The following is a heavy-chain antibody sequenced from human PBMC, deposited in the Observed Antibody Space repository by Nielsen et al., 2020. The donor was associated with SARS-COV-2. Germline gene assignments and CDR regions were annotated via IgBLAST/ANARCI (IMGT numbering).Heavy chain of an antibody. V-gene: IGHV1-3*01. CDR3: ARASNPKLLWFGELAL. Sequence: ASVKVSCKASGYTFTSYPISWVRQAPGQGLEWMGWINAGNGNTKYSQKFQGRVTITRDTSASTAYMELSSLRSEDTAVYYCARASNPKLLWFGELALWGQGTLVTVSS. J-gene: IGHJ4*02. D-gene: IGHD3-10*01. CDR2: INAGNGNT. CDR1: GYTFTSYP.